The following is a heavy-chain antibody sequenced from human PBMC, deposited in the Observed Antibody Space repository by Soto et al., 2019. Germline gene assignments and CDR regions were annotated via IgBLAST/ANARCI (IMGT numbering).Heavy chain of an antibody. Sequence: GGSLRLSCAASGFTFSSYWMHWVRQTPGKRLVCVARINSAGSATTYADSVKGRFTISRDNAKNTVSLQMNSLRAEDTAMYYCARGTEGSWVWWLTHWGQGTPVTVSS. D-gene: IGHD5-12*01. CDR2: INSAGSAT. J-gene: IGHJ4*02. V-gene: IGHV3-74*01. CDR1: GFTFSSYW. CDR3: ARGTEGSWVWWLTH.